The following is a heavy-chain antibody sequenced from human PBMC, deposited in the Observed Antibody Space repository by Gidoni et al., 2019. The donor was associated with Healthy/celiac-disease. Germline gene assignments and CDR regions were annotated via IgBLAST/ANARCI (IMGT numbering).Heavy chain of an antibody. D-gene: IGHD3-10*01. CDR2: ISGSGGST. J-gene: IGHJ6*02. Sequence: EVQLLESGGGLVQPGGSLRRSCAASGFTFSSYAMSWVRQAPGKGLEWVSAISGSGGSTYYADSVKGRFTISRDNSKNTLYLQMNSLRAEDTAVYYCAKDLWFGELHYYYGMDVWGQGTTVTVSS. V-gene: IGHV3-23*01. CDR3: AKDLWFGELHYYYGMDV. CDR1: GFTFSSYA.